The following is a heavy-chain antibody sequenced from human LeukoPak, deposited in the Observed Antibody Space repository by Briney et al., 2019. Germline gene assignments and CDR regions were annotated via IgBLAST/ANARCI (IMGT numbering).Heavy chain of an antibody. CDR1: GYTFTDYY. Sequence: ASVKVSCKTSGYTFTDYYVHWVRQAPGQGLEWMGVINPSGGSTNYAQKFQGRVTMTRDTSTSTVYMELRSLRSEDTAVYSCARGVHNYGNFDFWGQGTLVTVSS. V-gene: IGHV1-46*01. D-gene: IGHD5-18*01. CDR2: INPSGGST. CDR3: ARGVHNYGNFDF. J-gene: IGHJ4*02.